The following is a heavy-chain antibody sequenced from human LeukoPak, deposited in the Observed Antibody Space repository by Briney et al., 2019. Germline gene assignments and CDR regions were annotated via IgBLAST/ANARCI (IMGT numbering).Heavy chain of an antibody. J-gene: IGHJ4*02. CDR1: RFTFSSYA. CDR2: ISAGGGGS. Sequence: PGGSLRLSCAASRFTFSSYAMSWVRQAPGKGLEWVSSISAGGGGSYYADSVQGRFTTSRDTSKNTLYLQMNSLRAEDTAVYYCAKGGRMVRGVIVTNYYFDYWGQGTLVTVSS. D-gene: IGHD3-10*01. V-gene: IGHV3-23*01. CDR3: AKGGRMVRGVIVTNYYFDY.